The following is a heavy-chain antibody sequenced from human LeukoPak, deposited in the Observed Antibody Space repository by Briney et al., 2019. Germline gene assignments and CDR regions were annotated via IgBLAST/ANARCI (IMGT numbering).Heavy chain of an antibody. CDR1: GYTFTGYY. Sequence: ASVKVSCKASGYTFTGYYMHWVRQAPGQGLEWMGRINPNSGGTNYAQKFQGRVTMTRDTSISTAYMELSRLRSDDTAVYYCARGPRLDSSGWYYGGFDIWGQGTMVTVSS. CDR3: ARGPRLDSSGWYYGGFDI. V-gene: IGHV1-2*06. D-gene: IGHD6-19*01. J-gene: IGHJ3*02. CDR2: INPNSGGT.